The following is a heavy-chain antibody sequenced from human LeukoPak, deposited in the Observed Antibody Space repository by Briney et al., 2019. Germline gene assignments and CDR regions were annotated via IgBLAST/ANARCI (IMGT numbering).Heavy chain of an antibody. CDR3: ARDLLSGYDY. D-gene: IGHD3-9*01. Sequence: PGGSLRLSCAASGFTFSSYAMSWVRQAPGKGLEWVSSISSSSSYIYYADSVKGRFTISRDNAKNSLYLQMNSLRAEDTAVYYCARDLLSGYDYWGQGTLVTVSS. V-gene: IGHV3-21*01. CDR1: GFTFSSYA. J-gene: IGHJ4*02. CDR2: ISSSSSYI.